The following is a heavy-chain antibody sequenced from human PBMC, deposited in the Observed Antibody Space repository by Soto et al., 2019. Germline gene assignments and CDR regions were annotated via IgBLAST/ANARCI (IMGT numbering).Heavy chain of an antibody. CDR1: GGSFSGYY. J-gene: IGHJ1*01. CDR3: ARGYMTTVKAEYFQH. CDR2: INHSGST. Sequence: QVQLQQWGAGLLKPSETLSLTCAVYGGSFSGYYCSWIRQPQGKGLEWIGEINHSGSTNYNPSLKSPVTISVDTSKNHFSLKLRSVTAADTAWYDCARGYMTTVKAEYFQHWGQGTLVTVSS. V-gene: IGHV4-34*01. D-gene: IGHD4-17*01.